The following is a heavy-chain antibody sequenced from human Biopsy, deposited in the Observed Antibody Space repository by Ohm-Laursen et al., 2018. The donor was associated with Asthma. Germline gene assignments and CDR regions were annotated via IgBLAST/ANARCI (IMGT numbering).Heavy chain of an antibody. J-gene: IGHJ4*02. CDR1: GFMFRSFG. Sequence: RSLRLSCSASGFMFRSFGMHWVRQAPGKGLEWVAVISYDGNHKFYEDSVKGRFTISRDNSKNTLYLQMNSLGTEDTAVYYCAKRRGYSGHDNDYWGQGTLVSVSS. CDR2: ISYDGNHK. D-gene: IGHD5-12*01. V-gene: IGHV3-30*18. CDR3: AKRRGYSGHDNDY.